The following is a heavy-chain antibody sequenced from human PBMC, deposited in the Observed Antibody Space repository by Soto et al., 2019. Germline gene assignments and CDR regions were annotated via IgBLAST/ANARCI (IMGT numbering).Heavy chain of an antibody. J-gene: IGHJ6*03. Sequence: SETLSLTCTVFDGSTSSGGYYWSWIRQPPGKGLEWIGYIYYSGSTYYNPSLKSRVTISVDTSKNQFSLKLSSVTAADTAVYYCADVSYYYYYMDVWGKGTTVTVSS. CDR1: DGSTSSGGYY. CDR3: ADVSYYYYYMDV. V-gene: IGHV4-39*01. CDR2: IYYSGST.